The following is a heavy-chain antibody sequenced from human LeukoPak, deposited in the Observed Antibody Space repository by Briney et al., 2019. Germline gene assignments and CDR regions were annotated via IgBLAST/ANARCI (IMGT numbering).Heavy chain of an antibody. CDR2: IYTSGST. CDR3: ARSSHLHSSGWYAGAFDI. D-gene: IGHD6-19*01. V-gene: IGHV4-4*07. J-gene: IGHJ3*02. CDR1: GGSISSYY. Sequence: SETLSLTCTVSGGSISSYYWSWIRQPAGKGLEWIGRIYTSGSTNYNPSLKSRVTTSVDTSKNQFSLKLSSVTAADTAVYYCARSSHLHSSGWYAGAFDIWGQGTMVTVSS.